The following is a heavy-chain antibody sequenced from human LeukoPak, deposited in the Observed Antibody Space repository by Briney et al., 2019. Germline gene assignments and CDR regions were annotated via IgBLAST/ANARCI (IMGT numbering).Heavy chain of an antibody. J-gene: IGHJ6*02. V-gene: IGHV3-21*01. CDR2: ISSSSSYI. CDR1: GFTFSSYS. CDR3: ARDLAYSSSWYGHYYYYGMDV. Sequence: GGSLRLSCAASGFTFSSYSMNWVRQAPGKGLEWVPSISSSSSYIYHADSVKGRFTISRDNAKNSLYLQMNSLRAEDTAVYYCARDLAYSSSWYGHYYYYGMDVWGQGTTVTVSS. D-gene: IGHD6-13*01.